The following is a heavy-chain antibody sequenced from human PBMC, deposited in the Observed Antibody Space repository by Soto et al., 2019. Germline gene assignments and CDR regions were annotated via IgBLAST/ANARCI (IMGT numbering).Heavy chain of an antibody. Sequence: QVQLVQSGAEVKKPGSSVKVSCKASGGTFSSYAISWVRQAPGQGLEWMGGIIPIFGTANYAQKFQGRVTVTADKSTSRAYMELSRLRSEDTAVYYGATTSVQLERRPYYYYYGMDVWGQGTTVTVSS. D-gene: IGHD1-1*01. CDR2: IIPIFGTA. V-gene: IGHV1-69*06. CDR1: GGTFSSYA. J-gene: IGHJ6*02. CDR3: ATTSVQLERRPYYYYYGMDV.